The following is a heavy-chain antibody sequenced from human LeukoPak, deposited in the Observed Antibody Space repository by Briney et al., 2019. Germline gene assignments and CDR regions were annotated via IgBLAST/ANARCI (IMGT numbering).Heavy chain of an antibody. D-gene: IGHD4-17*01. J-gene: IGHJ4*02. V-gene: IGHV3-48*03. CDR1: GFTLSSYE. CDR3: AREEYGDSYPY. CDR2: ISSGGGTI. Sequence: GGSLRLSCAASGFTLSSYEMNWVRQAPGKGLEWVSYISSGGGTIYYADSVKGRFTISRDNAKNSLYLQMNSLRADDMAVYYCAREEYGDSYPYWGQGTLVTVS.